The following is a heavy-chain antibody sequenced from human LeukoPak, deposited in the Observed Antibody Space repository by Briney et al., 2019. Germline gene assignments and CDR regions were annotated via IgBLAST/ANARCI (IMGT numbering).Heavy chain of an antibody. CDR3: AKAISEYGGYDHYFDS. J-gene: IGHJ4*02. CDR2: ISGSGASN. CDR1: GFTFSSYV. V-gene: IGHV3-23*01. D-gene: IGHD5-12*01. Sequence: GGPLRLSCAASGFTFSSYVMSWVRQAPGKGPQWVSSISGSGASNYYPDSVKGRFTISRDNSKNTLYLQMSSLRAEDTAAYYCAKAISEYGGYDHYFDSWGQGTLVTVSS.